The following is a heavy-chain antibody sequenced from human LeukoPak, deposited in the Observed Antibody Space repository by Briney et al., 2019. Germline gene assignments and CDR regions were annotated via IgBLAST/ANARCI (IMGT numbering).Heavy chain of an antibody. V-gene: IGHV4-39*01. CDR3: ARRGGMITFGGVIVPYYFDY. CDR1: GGSISSSSYY. CDR2: IYYSGST. J-gene: IGHJ4*01. D-gene: IGHD3-16*02. Sequence: SETLSLTCTVSGGSISSSSYYWGWIRQPPGKGLEWIGSIYYSGSTYYNPSLKSRVTISVDTSKNQFSLKLSSVTAADTAVYYCARRGGMITFGGVIVPYYFDYWGQGTLVTVSS.